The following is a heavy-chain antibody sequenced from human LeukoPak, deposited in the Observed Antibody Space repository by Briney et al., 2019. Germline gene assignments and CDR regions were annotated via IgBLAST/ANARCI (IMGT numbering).Heavy chain of an antibody. CDR1: TFTFSDPY. CDR2: VVYGETTT. CDR3: AKVGCWNSVCHGAFDT. D-gene: IGHD1-7*01. Sequence: GGSLRLSCVVSTFTFSDPYMDWVRQVAGKGLEWVSSVVYGETTTYYTSSVKGRFTISRDNSKSTLYLQMDSLRAEDTAVYYCAKVGCWNSVCHGAFDTWGQGTVVTVSS. V-gene: IGHV3-23*01. J-gene: IGHJ3*02.